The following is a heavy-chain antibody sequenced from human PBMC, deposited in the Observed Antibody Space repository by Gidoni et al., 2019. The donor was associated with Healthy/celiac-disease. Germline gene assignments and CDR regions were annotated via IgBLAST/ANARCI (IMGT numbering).Heavy chain of an antibody. Sequence: EVQLVESGGGLVQPGGSLRLSCAASGFTFSSYWMHWVRQAPGKGLVWVSRINSDGSSTSYEDSVKGRFTISRDNAKNTLYLQMNSLRAEDTAVYYCARGPYSSFNWFDPWGQGTLVTVSS. J-gene: IGHJ5*02. CDR1: GFTFSSYW. CDR3: ARGPYSSFNWFDP. CDR2: INSDGSST. D-gene: IGHD6-6*01. V-gene: IGHV3-74*01.